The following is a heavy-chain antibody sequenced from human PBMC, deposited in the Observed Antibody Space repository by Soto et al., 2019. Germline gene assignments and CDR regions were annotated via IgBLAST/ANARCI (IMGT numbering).Heavy chain of an antibody. Sequence: SVKVSCKASGGTFSSYAISWVRQAPGQGLEWMGGIIPIFGTANYAQKFQGRVTITADESTSTAYMELSSLRSEDTAVYYCAREYYYEISGYYSLDYWGQGTLVTVSS. V-gene: IGHV1-69*13. CDR2: IIPIFGTA. CDR3: AREYYYEISGYYSLDY. J-gene: IGHJ4*02. CDR1: GGTFSSYA. D-gene: IGHD3-22*01.